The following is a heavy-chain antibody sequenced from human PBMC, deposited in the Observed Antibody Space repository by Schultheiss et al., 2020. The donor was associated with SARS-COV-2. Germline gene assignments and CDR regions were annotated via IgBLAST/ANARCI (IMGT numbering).Heavy chain of an antibody. CDR1: GGPFSGYY. CDR3: ARAVSGYDYSRFDY. J-gene: IGHJ4*02. D-gene: IGHD5-12*01. Sequence: SQTLSLTCAVYGGPFSGYYWSWIRQSPGKGLEWIGEINHRGSTNYNPSLKSRVTISVDTSKNQLSLKLSSVTAADTAVYYCARAVSGYDYSRFDYWGQGTLVTVSS. V-gene: IGHV4-34*01. CDR2: INHRGST.